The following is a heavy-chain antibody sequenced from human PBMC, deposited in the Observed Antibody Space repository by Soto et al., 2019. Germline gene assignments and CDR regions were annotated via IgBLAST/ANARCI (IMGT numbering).Heavy chain of an antibody. Sequence: TGGSLRLSCAASGFTFSNYWMSWVRQALGKGLEWVANIKQDGSEKYYVDSVKGRFTISRDNAKNSLYLQMDSLRAEDTAVYYCARVDSRGYYPYYHYYGMDVWGQGTTVTVSS. CDR2: IKQDGSEK. D-gene: IGHD3-22*01. CDR3: ARVDSRGYYPYYHYYGMDV. J-gene: IGHJ6*02. CDR1: GFTFSNYW. V-gene: IGHV3-7*01.